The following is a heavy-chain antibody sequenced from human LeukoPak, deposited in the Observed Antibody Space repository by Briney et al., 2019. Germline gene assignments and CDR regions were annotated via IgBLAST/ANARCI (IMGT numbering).Heavy chain of an antibody. Sequence: GGSLRLSCAASGFTFSSYSMNWVRQAPGKGLEWVSYISSSSSTIYYADSVKGRFTISRYNAKNSLYLKMNSLRAEDTAVYYCARDPKRGGVVVVAVRPGQLMDVWGKGTTVTVSS. J-gene: IGHJ6*03. D-gene: IGHD2-15*01. CDR2: ISSSSSTI. V-gene: IGHV3-48*01. CDR1: GFTFSSYS. CDR3: ARDPKRGGVVVVAVRPGQLMDV.